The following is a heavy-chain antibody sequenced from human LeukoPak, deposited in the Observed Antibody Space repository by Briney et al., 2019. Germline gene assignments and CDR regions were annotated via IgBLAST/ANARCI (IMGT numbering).Heavy chain of an antibody. CDR1: GFTFSDYY. CDR2: ISSSSSYT. V-gene: IGHV3-11*05. J-gene: IGHJ4*02. CDR3: ARASMRMSTVGLVDY. Sequence: KTRESLRLSCAASGFTFSDYYMSWIRQAPGKGLEWVSYISSSSSYTNYADSVKGRFTISRDNAKNSLYLQMNSLRAEDTAVYYCARASMRMSTVGLVDYWGQGTLVTVSS. D-gene: IGHD4-11*01.